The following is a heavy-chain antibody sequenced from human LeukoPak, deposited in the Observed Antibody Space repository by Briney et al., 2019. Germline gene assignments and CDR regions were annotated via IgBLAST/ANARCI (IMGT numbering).Heavy chain of an antibody. D-gene: IGHD6-19*01. Sequence: PSETLSLTCAVYGGSFSGYYWGWIRQPPGKGLEWIGSIYYSGSTYYNPSLKSRVTISVDTSKNQFSLKLSSVTAADTAVYYCARRLAGAVALNWFDPWGQGTLVTVSS. CDR3: ARRLAGAVALNWFDP. CDR2: IYYSGST. V-gene: IGHV4-39*01. J-gene: IGHJ5*02. CDR1: GGSFSGYY.